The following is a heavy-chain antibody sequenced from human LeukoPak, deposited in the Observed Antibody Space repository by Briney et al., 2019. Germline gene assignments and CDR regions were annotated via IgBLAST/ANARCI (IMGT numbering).Heavy chain of an antibody. CDR3: ASQYYYDSSGYYREHDY. CDR2: INSDGSST. V-gene: IGHV3-74*01. Sequence: GGSLRLSCAASGFTFSSYWMHWVRQAPGKGLVWVPRINSDGSSTSYADSVKGRFTISRDNAKNTLYLQMNSLRAEDTAVYYCASQYYYDSSGYYREHDYWGQGTLVTVSS. CDR1: GFTFSSYW. J-gene: IGHJ4*02. D-gene: IGHD3-22*01.